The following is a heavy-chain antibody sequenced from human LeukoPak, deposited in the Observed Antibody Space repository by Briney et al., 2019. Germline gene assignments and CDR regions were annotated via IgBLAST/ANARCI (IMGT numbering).Heavy chain of an antibody. J-gene: IGHJ4*02. CDR2: ISSSSTYI. CDR3: ARDPGYYGTFDY. V-gene: IGHV3-21*01. D-gene: IGHD3-3*01. Sequence: PGGSLRLSCAASGFSFGSYNVNWVRQAPGKGLEWVSSISSSSTYIYYADSVKGRFTISRDNAKNSLYLQMNSLRAEDTAVYYCARDPGYYGTFDYWGQGTLVTAPS. CDR1: GFSFGSYN.